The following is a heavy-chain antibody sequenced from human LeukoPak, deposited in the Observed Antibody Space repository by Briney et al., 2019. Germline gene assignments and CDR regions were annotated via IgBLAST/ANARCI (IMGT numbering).Heavy chain of an antibody. CDR2: ISGSGGST. J-gene: IGHJ6*04. CDR1: GFTFSSYA. V-gene: IGHV3-23*01. CDR3: AKALTTGRSPYYYYGMDV. Sequence: PGGSLRLSCAASGFTFSSYAMSWVRQAPGKGLEWVSAISGSGGSTYYADSVKGRFTISRDNSKNTLYLQMNSLRAEDTAVYYCAKALTTGRSPYYYYGMDVWGKGTTVTVSS. D-gene: IGHD3-22*01.